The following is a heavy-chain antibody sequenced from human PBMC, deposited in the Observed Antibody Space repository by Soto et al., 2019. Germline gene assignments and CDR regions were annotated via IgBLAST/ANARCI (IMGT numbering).Heavy chain of an antibody. Sequence: PGGSLRLSCTASGFTFSIYAMHWVRQAPGKGLEWVAIISYDGTKIDYADSVKGRFTISRDNSKNTLYLQMNSLRAEDTAVYYCARVRRPTLYGDFALDAFDIWGQGTMVTVSS. D-gene: IGHD4-17*01. CDR2: ISYDGTKI. CDR1: GFTFSIYA. V-gene: IGHV3-30-3*01. J-gene: IGHJ3*02. CDR3: ARVRRPTLYGDFALDAFDI.